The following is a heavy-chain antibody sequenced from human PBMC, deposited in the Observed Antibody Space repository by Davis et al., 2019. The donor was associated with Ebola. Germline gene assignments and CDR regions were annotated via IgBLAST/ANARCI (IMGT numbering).Heavy chain of an antibody. Sequence: SETLSLTCTVSGGSISSSSYYWGWIRQPPGKGLEWIGSIYYSGSTNYNPSLKSRVTISVDTSKNQFSLKLSSVTAADTAVYYCARGYCSSTSCYRGYFDLWGRGTLVTVSS. CDR3: ARGYCSSTSCYRGYFDL. D-gene: IGHD2-2*01. J-gene: IGHJ2*01. V-gene: IGHV4-39*07. CDR1: GGSISSSSYY. CDR2: IYYSGST.